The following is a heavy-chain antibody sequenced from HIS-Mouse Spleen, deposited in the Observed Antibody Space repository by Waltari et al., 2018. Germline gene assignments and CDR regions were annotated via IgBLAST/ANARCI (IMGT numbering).Heavy chain of an antibody. D-gene: IGHD6-13*01. Sequence: QLQLQESGPGLVKPSETLSLTCTVSCGSIRSSSYYWGWIRQPPGKGLEWIGSIYYSGGTYYNPSLKSRVTISVDTSKNQFSLKLSSVTAADTAVYYCAREIPYSSSWYDWYFDLWGRGTLVTVSS. V-gene: IGHV4-39*07. CDR2: IYYSGGT. CDR3: AREIPYSSSWYDWYFDL. J-gene: IGHJ2*01. CDR1: CGSIRSSSYY.